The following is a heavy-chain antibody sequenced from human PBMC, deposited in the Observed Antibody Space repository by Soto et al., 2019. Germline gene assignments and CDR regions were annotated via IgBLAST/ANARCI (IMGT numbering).Heavy chain of an antibody. Sequence: SETLSLTCTVSGVSIHNSHSFWSWIRQPPGKGLQFIASVYHNGGAHYNSSLKSRVTISVDTANNQVSLRMRSLTAADTAFYYCGRVVEGATRHTDPDSWGQGILVTVSS. CDR3: GRVVEGATRHTDPDS. CDR1: GVSIHNSHSF. V-gene: IGHV4-39*01. CDR2: VYHNGGA. D-gene: IGHD2-21*01. J-gene: IGHJ5*01.